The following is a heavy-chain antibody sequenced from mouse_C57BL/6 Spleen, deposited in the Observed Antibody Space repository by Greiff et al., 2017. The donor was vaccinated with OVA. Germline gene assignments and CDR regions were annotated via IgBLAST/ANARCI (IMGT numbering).Heavy chain of an antibody. Sequence: QVQLQQPGTELVKPGASVKLSCKASGYTFTSYWMHWVKQRPGQGLEWIGNINPSNGGTKYNEKFKSKATLTVDTYYSTAYMQLSSLTSEDSAVYYCARSGYDGYFGNWYFDVWGTGTTVTVSS. V-gene: IGHV1-53*01. CDR1: GYTFTSYW. J-gene: IGHJ1*03. D-gene: IGHD2-3*01. CDR3: ARSGYDGYFGNWYFDV. CDR2: INPSNGGT.